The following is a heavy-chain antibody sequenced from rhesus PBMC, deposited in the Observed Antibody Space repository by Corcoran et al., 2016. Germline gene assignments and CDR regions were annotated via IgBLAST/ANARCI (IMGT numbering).Heavy chain of an antibody. CDR2: IYGSSGST. CDR1: GYHFTDYY. J-gene: IGHJ5-1*01. Sequence: VQLVQSGAEVKTPGAPVKISCKASGYHFTDYYLHSVRQAPGKGLEWIGRIYGSSGSTSYNPSLTSRVTISTDTSKNQFSLSLSSVTAADTAVYYCGRSAPHSSGWFVGRFDVWGAGVLVTVSS. D-gene: IGHD6-31*01. CDR3: GRSAPHSSGWFVGRFDV. V-gene: IGHV4-147*01.